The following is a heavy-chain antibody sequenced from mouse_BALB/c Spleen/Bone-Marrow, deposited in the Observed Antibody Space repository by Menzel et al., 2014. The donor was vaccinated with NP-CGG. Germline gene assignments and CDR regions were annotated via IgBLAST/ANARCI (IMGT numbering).Heavy chain of an antibody. CDR2: INPGSGGT. J-gene: IGHJ4*01. D-gene: IGHD2-14*01. Sequence: SGAELVRPGTSVKVSCKASGYAFTNYLIEWVKQRPGQGLEWIGVINPGSGGTNYNEKFKGKATLTADKSSSTAYMQLSSLTSDDSAVYFCAREVRRNYAMDYWGQGISVTVSS. CDR3: AREVRRNYAMDY. V-gene: IGHV1-54*03. CDR1: GYAFTNYL.